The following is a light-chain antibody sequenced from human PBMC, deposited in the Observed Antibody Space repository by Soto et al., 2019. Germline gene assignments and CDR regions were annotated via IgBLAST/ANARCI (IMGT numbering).Light chain of an antibody. CDR2: GAS. V-gene: IGKV3-20*01. Sequence: EIVLTQSPGTLSLSPGERATLCCRASQSVNTNYLAWYQHKPGQAPRLLIYGASSRATGIPDRFSGSGPGTDFSLTINRLEPEDFAVYNCQQEGGSFTFGQGTKLVIK. J-gene: IGKJ2*01. CDR1: QSVNTNY. CDR3: QQEGGSFT.